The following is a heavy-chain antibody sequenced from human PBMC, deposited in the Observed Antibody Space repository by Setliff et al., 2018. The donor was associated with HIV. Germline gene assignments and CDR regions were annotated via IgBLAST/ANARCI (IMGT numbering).Heavy chain of an antibody. J-gene: IGHJ6*02. CDR1: GYAISSGYY. V-gene: IGHV4-38-2*01. CDR2: IYNRGST. Sequence: SETLSLTCAVSGYAISSGYYWGWIRRPPGKGLEWIGSIYNRGSTYYNPSLKSRVTISVDRSKNQFSLNLTSVTAADTAVYYCARGHCSGTNCYGVDYYGMDVWGQGTTVTVSS. D-gene: IGHD2-2*01. CDR3: ARGHCSGTNCYGVDYYGMDV.